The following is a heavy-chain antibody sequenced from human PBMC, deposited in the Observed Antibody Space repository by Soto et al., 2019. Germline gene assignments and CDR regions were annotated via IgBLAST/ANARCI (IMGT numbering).Heavy chain of an antibody. Sequence: QVQLVQSGAEVKKPGASVKVSCKASGYTFTSYGISWVRQAPGQGLEWMGWISAYNGNTNYAQKLQGRVTMTTDTCTSTAYMELRSLRSDDTAVYYCASNYLYYYGSGNTNYYGMDVWGQGTTVTVSS. CDR2: ISAYNGNT. D-gene: IGHD3-10*01. V-gene: IGHV1-18*01. CDR1: GYTFTSYG. J-gene: IGHJ6*02. CDR3: ASNYLYYYGSGNTNYYGMDV.